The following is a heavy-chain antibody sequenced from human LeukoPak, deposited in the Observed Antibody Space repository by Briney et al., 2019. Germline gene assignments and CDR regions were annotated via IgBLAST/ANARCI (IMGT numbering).Heavy chain of an antibody. CDR2: IYYSGST. Sequence: SETLSLTCTVSGGSISSSSYYWGWIRQPPGRGLEWVGSIYYSGSTYYNPSLKSRVTISVDTSKNQFSLRLSSVTAADTAVYYCARSAYGGPIPLGALNLSFDIWGQGTMVTVSS. J-gene: IGHJ3*02. V-gene: IGHV4-39*07. CDR1: GGSISSSSYY. CDR3: ARSAYGGPIPLGALNLSFDI. D-gene: IGHD4-23*01.